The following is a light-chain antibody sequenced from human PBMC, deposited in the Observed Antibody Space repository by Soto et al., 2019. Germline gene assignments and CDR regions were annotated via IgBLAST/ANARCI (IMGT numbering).Light chain of an antibody. Sequence: DVVMTQSPLSLPVTLGQPASISCKSSQSLVFSDGNAYLNWFQQRPGQSPRRLIYRASNRDPGVPDRFSGSWSGTDFTLQINGVEAEDVGVYYCMQATHWPPTFGRGTRVEIK. CDR2: RAS. J-gene: IGKJ1*01. CDR1: QSLVFSDGNAY. V-gene: IGKV2-30*01. CDR3: MQATHWPPT.